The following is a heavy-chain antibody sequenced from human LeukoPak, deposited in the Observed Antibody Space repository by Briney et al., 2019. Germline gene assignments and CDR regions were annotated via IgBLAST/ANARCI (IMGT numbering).Heavy chain of an antibody. CDR1: GFTFSSAW. Sequence: GGSLRLSCEASGFTFSSAWMSWVRQAPGKGPECDGRIKSKADAGTTDYGAPVKGRFSISRDDSKNTLYLQMNSLKAEDTAVYYCITDVPSDLYPFDFWGQGTLVTVSS. J-gene: IGHJ5*01. CDR3: ITDVPSDLYPFDF. V-gene: IGHV3-15*05. CDR2: IKSKADAGTT. D-gene: IGHD2-21*02.